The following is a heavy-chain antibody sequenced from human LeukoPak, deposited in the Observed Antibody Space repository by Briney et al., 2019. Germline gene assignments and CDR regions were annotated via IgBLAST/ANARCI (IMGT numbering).Heavy chain of an antibody. J-gene: IGHJ4*02. CDR1: GGSISRYY. Sequence: PSETLSLTCTVSGGSISRYYWSWIRQPPGKGLECVGYAYYNGNTNYNPSLKSRVTISVDTSMNQFSLNLSSVTAADTAVYYCARHSGDSSGYLLDYWGQGTLVIVSA. CDR3: ARHSGDSSGYLLDY. V-gene: IGHV4-59*08. CDR2: AYYNGNT. D-gene: IGHD3-22*01.